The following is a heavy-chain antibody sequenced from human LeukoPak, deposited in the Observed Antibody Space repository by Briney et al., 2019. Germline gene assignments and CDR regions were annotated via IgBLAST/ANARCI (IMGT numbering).Heavy chain of an antibody. V-gene: IGHV1-69*13. CDR1: GYTFTSYG. CDR3: ASMSRDGYNRAPRY. CDR2: IIPIFGTA. D-gene: IGHD5-24*01. Sequence: SVKVSCKASGYTFTSYGISWVRQAPGQGLEWMGGIIPIFGTANYAQKFQGRVTITADESTSTAYMELSSLGSEDTAVYYCASMSRDGYNRAPRYWGQGTLVTVSS. J-gene: IGHJ4*02.